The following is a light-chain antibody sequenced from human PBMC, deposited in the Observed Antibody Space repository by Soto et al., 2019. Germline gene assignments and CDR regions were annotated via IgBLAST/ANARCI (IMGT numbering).Light chain of an antibody. CDR3: QSWGAVSP. J-gene: IGLJ2*01. CDR2: LNSDGSH. Sequence: QPVLTQSPSASASLGASVKLTCTLSSGHSSYAIAWHQQQPEKGPRYLMKLNSDGSHSKGAGIPDRFSGSSSGAERYLTISSLQADDEADYYCQSWGAVSPFGGGTKLTVL. CDR1: SGHSSYA. V-gene: IGLV4-69*01.